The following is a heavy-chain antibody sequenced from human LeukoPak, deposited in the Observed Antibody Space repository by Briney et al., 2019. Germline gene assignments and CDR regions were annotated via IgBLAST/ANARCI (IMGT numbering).Heavy chain of an antibody. V-gene: IGHV1-2*02. CDR2: INPNSGGT. CDR1: GYTFTGYY. Sequence: ASVKVSCKASGYTFTGYYMHWVRQAPGQGLEGMGWINPNSGGTNYAQKFQGRVTMTRDTSISTAYMELSRLRSDDTAVYYCARVAAGAGGYFDYWGQGTLVTVSS. CDR3: ARVAAGAGGYFDY. D-gene: IGHD6-13*01. J-gene: IGHJ4*02.